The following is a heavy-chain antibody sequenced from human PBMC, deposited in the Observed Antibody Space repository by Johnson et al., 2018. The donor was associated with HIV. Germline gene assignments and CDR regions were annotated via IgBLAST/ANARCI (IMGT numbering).Heavy chain of an antibody. CDR3: AKARVRYSSDVDALDI. J-gene: IGHJ3*02. CDR1: GFTFSSYA. Sequence: EQLVESGGGLVQPGGSLRLSCAASGFTFSSYAMSWVRQAPGKGLEWVSAISGSGGSTYYADSVKGRFTISRDNSKNTLYLQMNSLRAEDTAVYYCAKARVRYSSDVDALDIWGQGTMVTVSS. V-gene: IGHV3-23*04. CDR2: ISGSGGST. D-gene: IGHD6-19*01.